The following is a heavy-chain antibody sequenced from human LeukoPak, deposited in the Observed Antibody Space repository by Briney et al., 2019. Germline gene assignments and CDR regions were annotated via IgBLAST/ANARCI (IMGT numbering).Heavy chain of an antibody. J-gene: IGHJ3*02. CDR1: GFTFGLYS. D-gene: IGHD1-26*01. Sequence: GGSLRLSCAASGFTFGLYSLNWVRQAPGKGLEWVSYIGHTGSVTSYADSVRGRFTISKDNTKNSLYLQMNSLRAEDTAIYYCARDFKWELRGAFDIWGQGTMVTVSS. V-gene: IGHV3-48*03. CDR3: ARDFKWELRGAFDI. CDR2: IGHTGSVT.